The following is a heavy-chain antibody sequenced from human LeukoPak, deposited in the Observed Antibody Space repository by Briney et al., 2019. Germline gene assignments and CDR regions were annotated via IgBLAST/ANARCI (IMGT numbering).Heavy chain of an antibody. CDR3: AVGRYDFWSGYLNWFDP. J-gene: IGHJ5*02. CDR2: IYYSGST. Sequence: SETLSLTCTVSGGSISSHYWSWIRQPPGKGLEWIGYIYYSGSTNYNPSLKSRVTISVDTSKNQFSLKLSSVTAADTAVYYCAVGRYDFWSGYLNWFDPWGQGTLVTVSS. D-gene: IGHD3-3*01. V-gene: IGHV4-59*11. CDR1: GGSISSHY.